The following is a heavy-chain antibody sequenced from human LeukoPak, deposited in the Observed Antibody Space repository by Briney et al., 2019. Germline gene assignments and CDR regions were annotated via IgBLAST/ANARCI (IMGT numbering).Heavy chain of an antibody. CDR3: ARAMSFYYGSAFDY. V-gene: IGHV3-21*01. CDR1: GFTFSNYI. CDR2: SSTSSTYM. J-gene: IGHJ4*02. Sequence: GGSLRLSCSASGFTFSNYILNWVRQAPGEGLEWVSSSSTSSTYMYYADSVKGRFTISRDNAKSSLYLQMDSLRADDTAVYYCARAMSFYYGSAFDYWGQGTLVTVSS. D-gene: IGHD3-10*01.